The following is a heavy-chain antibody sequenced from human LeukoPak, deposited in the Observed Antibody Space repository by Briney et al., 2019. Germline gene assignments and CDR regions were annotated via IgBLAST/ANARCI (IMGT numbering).Heavy chain of an antibody. J-gene: IGHJ4*02. Sequence: GGSLRLSCAASGFTFSSYAMSWVRHAPGKGLEWVSAISGSGGSTYYADSVKGRFSISRDNSKNTLYLQMNSLRAEDTAVYYCAKVGYSYGFGKNYFDYWGQGTLVTFSS. V-gene: IGHV3-23*01. CDR3: AKVGYSYGFGKNYFDY. D-gene: IGHD5-18*01. CDR2: ISGSGGST. CDR1: GFTFSSYA.